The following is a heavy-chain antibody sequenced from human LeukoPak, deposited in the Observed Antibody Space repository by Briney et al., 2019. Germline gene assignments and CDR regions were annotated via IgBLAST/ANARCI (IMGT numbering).Heavy chain of an antibody. J-gene: IGHJ4*02. CDR2: ITWNSGSI. CDR1: GFTFDDYA. V-gene: IGHV3-9*01. CDR3: TKATGSGTYYPSDY. D-gene: IGHD3-10*01. Sequence: GGSLRLSCAASGFTFDDYAMHWVRQSPGKGLEWVSTITWNSGSIAYADSVKGRFTISRDNTRNSLFLQMNTLRTEGTALYYCTKATGSGTYYPSDYWGQGTLVTVSS.